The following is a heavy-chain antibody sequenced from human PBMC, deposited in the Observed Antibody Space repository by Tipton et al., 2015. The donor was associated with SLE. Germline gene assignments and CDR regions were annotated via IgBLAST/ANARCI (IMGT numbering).Heavy chain of an antibody. V-gene: IGHV4-39*07. Sequence: TLSLTCTVSGGSISGSTYYWGWIRQPPGKGLEWIGTMYYSGSTDYNPSLESRVTLSVDASKDQFSLRLTSVTAADTAVYYCVVCSPSSCSYFDYWGQGRLVTVSS. J-gene: IGHJ4*02. CDR2: MYYSGST. CDR1: GGSISGSTYY. D-gene: IGHD2-2*01. CDR3: VVCSPSSCSYFDY.